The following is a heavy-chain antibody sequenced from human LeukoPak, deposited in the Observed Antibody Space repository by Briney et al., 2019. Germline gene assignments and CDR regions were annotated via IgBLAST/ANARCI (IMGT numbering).Heavy chain of an antibody. CDR2: INPSGGST. Sequence: GASVKVSCKASGYTFTSYYMHWVRQAPGQGLEWMGIINPSGGSTSYAQKFQGRVTMTRDTSTSTVYMELSSLRSEDTAVYYCARAGIVLMVYAFEYNWFDPWGQGTLVTVSS. CDR3: ARAGIVLMVYAFEYNWFDP. J-gene: IGHJ5*02. V-gene: IGHV1-46*01. D-gene: IGHD2-8*01. CDR1: GYTFTSYY.